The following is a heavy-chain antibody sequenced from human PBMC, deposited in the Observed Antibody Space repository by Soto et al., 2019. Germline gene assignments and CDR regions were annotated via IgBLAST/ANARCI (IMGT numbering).Heavy chain of an antibody. Sequence: GGSLRLSCAASGFIFTGYNMNWVRQAPGKGLEWVSSISSGSSYIYYADSVKGRFTISRDNAKNSLYLQMNTLRAEDTALYYCARRRAAAGTLTFDYWGQGTRVTVSS. CDR3: ARRRAAAGTLTFDY. CDR2: ISSGSSYI. J-gene: IGHJ4*02. D-gene: IGHD6-13*01. V-gene: IGHV3-21*01. CDR1: GFIFTGYN.